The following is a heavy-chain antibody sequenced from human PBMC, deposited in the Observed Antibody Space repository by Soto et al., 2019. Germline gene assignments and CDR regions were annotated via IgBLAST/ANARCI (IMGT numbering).Heavy chain of an antibody. V-gene: IGHV4-31*03. CDR1: GGSISSGGYY. Sequence: QVQLQESGPGLVKPSQTLSLTCTVSGGSISSGGYYWSWIRQHPGKGLEWIGYIYYSGSTYYNPSLKTRVTIPVDPAKTQFSLKLSSVTAADTAVYYCARWPQLEPRFDYWGQGTLVTVSS. CDR3: ARWPQLEPRFDY. J-gene: IGHJ4*02. CDR2: IYYSGST. D-gene: IGHD1-1*01.